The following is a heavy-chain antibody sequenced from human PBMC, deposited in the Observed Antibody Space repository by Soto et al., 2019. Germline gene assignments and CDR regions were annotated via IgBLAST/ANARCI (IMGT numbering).Heavy chain of an antibody. V-gene: IGHV3-23*01. CDR2: ISGSGGST. Sequence: EVQLLESGGGLVQPGGSLRLSCAASGFTFSSYAMSWVRQAPGKGLEWVSAISGSGGSTYYADSVKGRFTISRDNSKNTLYLQMNSLRAEDTAVYYCAKSNWATVTTEGYFDYWGQGTLVTVTS. CDR1: GFTFSSYA. D-gene: IGHD4-17*01. CDR3: AKSNWATVTTEGYFDY. J-gene: IGHJ4*02.